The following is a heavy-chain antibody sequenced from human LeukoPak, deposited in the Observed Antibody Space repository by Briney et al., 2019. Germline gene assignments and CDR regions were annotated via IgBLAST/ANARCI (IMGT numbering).Heavy chain of an antibody. Sequence: ASVKVSCKASGYTFTGYYMHWVRQAPGQGLEWMGWINPNSGGTNYAQKFQGRVTMTRDTSISTAYMELSSLRSEDTAVYYCASRTGTTPVYMDVWGKGTTVTVSS. CDR2: INPNSGGT. CDR3: ASRTGTTPVYMDV. CDR1: GYTFTGYY. D-gene: IGHD1-1*01. V-gene: IGHV1-2*02. J-gene: IGHJ6*03.